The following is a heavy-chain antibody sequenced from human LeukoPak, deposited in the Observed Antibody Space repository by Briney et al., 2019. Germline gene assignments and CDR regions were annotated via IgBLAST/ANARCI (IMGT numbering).Heavy chain of an antibody. CDR3: AKDRITMVRGPHDLVNWFDP. J-gene: IGHJ5*02. CDR2: IRYDGSNK. V-gene: IGHV3-30*02. Sequence: PGGSLRLSCAASGFTFSSYGMHWVRQAPGKGLEWVAFIRYDGSNKYYADSVKGRFTISRDNSKNTLYLQMNSLRAEDTAVYYCAKDRITMVRGPHDLVNWFDPWGQGTLVTVSS. CDR1: GFTFSSYG. D-gene: IGHD3-10*01.